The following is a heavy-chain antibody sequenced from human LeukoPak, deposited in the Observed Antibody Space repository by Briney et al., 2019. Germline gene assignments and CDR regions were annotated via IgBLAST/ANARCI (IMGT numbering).Heavy chain of an antibody. J-gene: IGHJ6*03. CDR1: GGSISSGGYY. D-gene: IGHD3-3*01. CDR2: IYYSGST. CDR3: ARAISALGNMDV. Sequence: PSETLSLTCTVSGGSISSGGYYWSWIRQHPGKGLEWIGYIYYSGSTYYNPSLKSRVTISVDTSKNQFSLKLGSVTAADTAVYYCARAISALGNMDVWGKGTTVTVSS. V-gene: IGHV4-31*03.